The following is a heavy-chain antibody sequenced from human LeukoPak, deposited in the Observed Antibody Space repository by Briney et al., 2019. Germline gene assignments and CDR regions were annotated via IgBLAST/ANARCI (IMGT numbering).Heavy chain of an antibody. CDR3: ARVDGSCSGGSCPSGNWFDP. V-gene: IGHV4-59*01. CDR2: IYYSGST. Sequence: PSETLSLTCTVSGDSISSYYCSWIRQPPGKGLEWIGYIYYSGSTSYNPSLKSRVTISLDTSNNQFSLKLRSVTAADTAVYYCARVDGSCSGGSCPSGNWFDPWGQGTLVTVSS. D-gene: IGHD2-15*01. J-gene: IGHJ5*02. CDR1: GDSISSYY.